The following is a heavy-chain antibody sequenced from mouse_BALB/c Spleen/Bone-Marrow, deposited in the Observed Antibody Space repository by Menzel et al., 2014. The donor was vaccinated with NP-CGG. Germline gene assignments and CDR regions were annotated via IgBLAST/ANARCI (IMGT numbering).Heavy chain of an antibody. Sequence: VQLQQSGAELMKPGASVKISCKATGYTFSSYRIEWVKRRPGHGLEGIGEILPGSGSIKYNEKFKGKATFTADTSSNTAYMQLSSLTSEDSAIYYCASPVYYGNYGFAYWGQGTLVTVSA. V-gene: IGHV1-9*01. CDR3: ASPVYYGNYGFAY. CDR1: GYTFSSYR. CDR2: ILPGSGSI. D-gene: IGHD2-1*01. J-gene: IGHJ3*01.